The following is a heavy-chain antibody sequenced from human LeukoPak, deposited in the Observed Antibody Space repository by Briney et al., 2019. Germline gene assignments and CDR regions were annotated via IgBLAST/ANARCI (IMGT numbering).Heavy chain of an antibody. Sequence: WVSVKVSCKASGYSFTNYLIHWVRQAPGQGLEWMGWISSYNGNTNYAQKFQGRVTMTTDTSTSTAYMELRSLRSDDTAVYYCARDCCSGGSCYLGYWGQGTLVTVSS. CDR2: ISSYNGNT. CDR3: ARDCCSGGSCYLGY. J-gene: IGHJ4*02. V-gene: IGHV1-18*04. D-gene: IGHD2-15*01. CDR1: GYSFTNYL.